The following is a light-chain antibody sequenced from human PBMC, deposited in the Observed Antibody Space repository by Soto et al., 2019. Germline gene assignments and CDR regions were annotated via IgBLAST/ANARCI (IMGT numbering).Light chain of an antibody. CDR3: QQYYSTPLT. Sequence: DIVMTQFPDSLAVSLGERATINCKSSQSVLYSSNNKNYLAWYQQKPGQPPKLLIYWASTRESGVPDRFSGSGSGTDFTLTISSLQAEDVAVYYCQQYYSTPLTLGGGTKVEIK. J-gene: IGKJ4*01. CDR2: WAS. V-gene: IGKV4-1*01. CDR1: QSVLYSSNNKNY.